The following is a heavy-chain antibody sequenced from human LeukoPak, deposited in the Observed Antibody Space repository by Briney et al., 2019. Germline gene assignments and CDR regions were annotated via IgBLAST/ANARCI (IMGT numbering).Heavy chain of an antibody. CDR3: AKDDGSWYYFDY. V-gene: IGHV3-74*01. CDR1: GFSFSSNW. D-gene: IGHD6-13*01. J-gene: IGHJ4*02. Sequence: GGSLRLSCAASGFSFSSNWMHWVRQAPGKGLVWVSRINTDGSSTNYADSVKGRFSISRDNAKNTLYLQMNSLRAEDTAMYYCAKDDGSWYYFDYWGQGTLVTVSS. CDR2: INTDGSST.